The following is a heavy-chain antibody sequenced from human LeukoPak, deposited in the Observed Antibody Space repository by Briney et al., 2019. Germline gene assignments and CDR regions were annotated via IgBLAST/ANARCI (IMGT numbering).Heavy chain of an antibody. Sequence: PGRSLRLSCAASGFTFSSYGMHWVRQAPGKGLEWVAVISYDGSNKYYADSVKGRSTISRDNSKNTLYLQMNSLRAEEAAVYYCAKVARKSTVIGYWGRGTLVTVSS. CDR2: ISYDGSNK. V-gene: IGHV3-30*18. CDR3: AKVARKSTVIGY. D-gene: IGHD4-17*01. J-gene: IGHJ4*02. CDR1: GFTFSSYG.